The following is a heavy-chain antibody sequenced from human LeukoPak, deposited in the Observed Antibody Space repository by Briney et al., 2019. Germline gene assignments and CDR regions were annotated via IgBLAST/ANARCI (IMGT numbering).Heavy chain of an antibody. J-gene: IGHJ3*02. CDR2: INPNSGGT. CDR1: GYTFTGYY. D-gene: IGHD3-22*01. CDR3: ARVPSDYYDSSDYIDAFDI. V-gene: IGHV1-2*02. Sequence: ASVKVSCKASGYTFTGYYMHWVRQAPGQGLEWMGWINPNSGGTNYAQKFQGRVTMTRDTSISTAYMELSRLRSDDTAVFYCARVPSDYYDSSDYIDAFDIWGQGTMVTVSS.